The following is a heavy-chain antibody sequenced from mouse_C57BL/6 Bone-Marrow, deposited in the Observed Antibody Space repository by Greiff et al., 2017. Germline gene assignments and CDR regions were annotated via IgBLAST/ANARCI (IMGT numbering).Heavy chain of an antibody. CDR1: GFNIKDDY. Sequence: EVQLQQSGAELVRPGASVKLSCTASGFNIKDDYMHWVKQRPEQGLEWIGWIDPENGDTEYASKFQGTATITADTSSNTAYLQLSSLTSEDTAVYYCTAGLLTLDWGQGTTLTVSS. CDR2: IDPENGDT. D-gene: IGHD2-1*01. CDR3: TAGLLTLD. V-gene: IGHV14-4*01. J-gene: IGHJ2*01.